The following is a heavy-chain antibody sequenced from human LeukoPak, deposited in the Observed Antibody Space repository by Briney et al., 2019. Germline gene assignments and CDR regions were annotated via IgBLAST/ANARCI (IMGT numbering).Heavy chain of an antibody. J-gene: IGHJ4*02. Sequence: SETLSLTCAGYGGSFSGYFWSWIRQSPGKGLEWIGEMNHSGSTNYNPSLKSRVTISVATSKNQFSLKLSSVTAADTAVYYCARGRGTYYSYWGQGTLVTVSS. CDR2: MNHSGST. D-gene: IGHD1-26*01. CDR1: GGSFSGYF. V-gene: IGHV4-34*01. CDR3: ARGRGTYYSY.